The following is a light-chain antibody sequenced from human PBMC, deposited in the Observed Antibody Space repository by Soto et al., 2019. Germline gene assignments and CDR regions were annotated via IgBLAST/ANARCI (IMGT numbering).Light chain of an antibody. CDR3: LLYYGGTQV. Sequence: QTVVTQEPSLTVSPGGTVTLTCASSTGAVTSGHYPNWFQQKPGQAPRSLIYGTSNKNSWTPARFSGSLLGGKAALTLSGVQPEDEAEYYCLLYYGGTQVFGGGTKVTVL. CDR1: TGAVTSGHY. J-gene: IGLJ2*01. V-gene: IGLV7-43*01. CDR2: GTS.